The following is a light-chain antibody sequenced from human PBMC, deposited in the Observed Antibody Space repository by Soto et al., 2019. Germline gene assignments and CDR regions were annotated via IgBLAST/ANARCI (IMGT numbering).Light chain of an antibody. Sequence: QPVLTQPASVSGSPGQSITIPCTGTSSDVRDYNYVSWYQQHPGKAPKVIIYEVTNRPSGVSNRFSGSKSGNTASLTISGLQAEDEADYYCSSYTTTSTWVFGGGTKLTVL. CDR1: SSDVRDYNY. CDR3: SSYTTTSTWV. V-gene: IGLV2-14*03. J-gene: IGLJ3*02. CDR2: EVT.